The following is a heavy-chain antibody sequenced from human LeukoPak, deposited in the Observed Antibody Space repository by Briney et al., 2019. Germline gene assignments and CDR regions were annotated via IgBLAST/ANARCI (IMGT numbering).Heavy chain of an antibody. Sequence: GGSLRLSCAASGFTFSRYAMTWVRQAPGKGLEWVSAISGSGGSTYYADSVKGRFTISRDNSKNTLYLQMNSLRAEDTAVYYCAKTAEYCTNGVCYLSGIDYWGQGTLVTVSS. CDR1: GFTFSRYA. V-gene: IGHV3-23*01. J-gene: IGHJ4*02. D-gene: IGHD2-8*01. CDR3: AKTAEYCTNGVCYLSGIDY. CDR2: ISGSGGST.